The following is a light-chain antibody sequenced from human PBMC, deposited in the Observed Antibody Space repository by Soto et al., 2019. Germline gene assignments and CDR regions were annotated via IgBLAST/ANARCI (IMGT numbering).Light chain of an antibody. Sequence: DIQMTQSPTSLSAAVGDRVTITCRASQTITTYLNWFQQTPGKAPNLLIYGASRLQSGVPSRFSGSGSGTDFTLTISSLQPEDFATYYCQQSYSTPPITFGQGTRLEIK. V-gene: IGKV1-39*01. J-gene: IGKJ5*01. CDR2: GAS. CDR3: QQSYSTPPIT. CDR1: QTITTY.